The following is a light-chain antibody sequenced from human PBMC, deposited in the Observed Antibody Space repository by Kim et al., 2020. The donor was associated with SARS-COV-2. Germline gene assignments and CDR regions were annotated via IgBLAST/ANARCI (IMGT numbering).Light chain of an antibody. V-gene: IGKV3-20*01. J-gene: IGKJ1*01. CDR2: GAS. Sequence: EIVLTQSPGTLSLSPGERATLSCRASQSVSSSYLAWYQQKPGRAPRLLIYGASSRATGIPDRFSGSGSGTDFTLTISRLEPEDFAVYYCQQYGSSPRTFGQGTQVDIK. CDR3: QQYGSSPRT. CDR1: QSVSSSY.